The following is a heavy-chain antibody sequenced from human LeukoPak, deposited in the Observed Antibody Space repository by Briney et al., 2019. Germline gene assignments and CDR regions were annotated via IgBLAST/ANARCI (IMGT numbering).Heavy chain of an antibody. V-gene: IGHV1-69*13. CDR3: AIRWYSSSSDDY. CDR2: IIPIFGTA. Sequence: SVKVSRKASGGTFSSYAISWVRQAPGQGLEWMGGIIPIFGTANYAQKFQGRVTITADESTSTAHMELSSLRSEDTAVYYCAIRWYSSSSDDYWGQGTLVTVSS. D-gene: IGHD6-6*01. CDR1: GGTFSSYA. J-gene: IGHJ4*02.